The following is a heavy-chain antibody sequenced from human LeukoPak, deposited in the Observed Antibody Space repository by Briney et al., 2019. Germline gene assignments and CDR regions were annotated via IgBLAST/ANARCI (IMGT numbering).Heavy chain of an antibody. CDR3: ARTQEAGYSSGRYDSYYYYMDV. D-gene: IGHD6-19*01. CDR2: IHYSGST. V-gene: IGHV4-59*01. Sequence: SETLSLTCSVSGGSISGYYWSWIRQPPGKGLEWIGYIHYSGSTHYNPSLKSRVTISVDTSKNQFSLKLSSVTAADTAVYFCARTQEAGYSSGRYDSYYYYMDVWGKGTTVTISS. CDR1: GGSISGYY. J-gene: IGHJ6*03.